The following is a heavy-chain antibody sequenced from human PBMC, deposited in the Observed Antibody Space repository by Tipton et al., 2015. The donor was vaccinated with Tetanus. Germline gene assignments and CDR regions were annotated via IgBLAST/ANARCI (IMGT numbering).Heavy chain of an antibody. Sequence: TLSLTCTVSGGSISTYHWNWTRQSPGKGLEWIGYIDYFGSTKYNPSLKSRVAMSVDTSKNQLSLRLNSVTSADTAVYYCARTSGYMYSDCWGQGTLVTVSS. D-gene: IGHD3-3*01. CDR1: GGSISTYH. J-gene: IGHJ4*02. CDR3: ARTSGYMYSDC. V-gene: IGHV4-59*07. CDR2: IDYFGST.